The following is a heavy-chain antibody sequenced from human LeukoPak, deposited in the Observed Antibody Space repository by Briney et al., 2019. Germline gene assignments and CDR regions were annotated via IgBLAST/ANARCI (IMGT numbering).Heavy chain of an antibody. Sequence: ASAKVSCKASGYTFTDYYMHWVRQAPGQGFEWMGWINPNDGDTNYAQKFQGRVTMARDTSISTAHMEVSRLRSDDTAVYYCARANFLYCSSSTCLFDYWGQGTLVTVSS. V-gene: IGHV1-2*02. CDR3: ARANFLYCSSSTCLFDY. CDR2: INPNDGDT. J-gene: IGHJ4*02. D-gene: IGHD2-2*01. CDR1: GYTFTDYY.